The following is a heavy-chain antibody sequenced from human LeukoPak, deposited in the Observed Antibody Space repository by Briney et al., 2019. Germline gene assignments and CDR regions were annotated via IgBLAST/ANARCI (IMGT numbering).Heavy chain of an antibody. D-gene: IGHD3-3*01. CDR2: IYYSGST. V-gene: IGHV4-59*01. J-gene: IGHJ4*02. CDR3: ARSPYDFWSGYYSIDY. Sequence: SETLSLTCTVSGGSISSYYWSWIRQPPGKGLEWIGYIYYSGSTNYNPSLKSRVTISVDTSKNQFSLKLSSVTAADTAVYYCARSPYDFWSGYYSIDYWGQGTLVTVSS. CDR1: GGSISSYY.